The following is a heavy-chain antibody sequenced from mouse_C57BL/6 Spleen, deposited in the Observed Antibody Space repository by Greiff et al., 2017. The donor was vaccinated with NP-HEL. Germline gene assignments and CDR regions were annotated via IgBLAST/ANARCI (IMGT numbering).Heavy chain of an antibody. CDR1: GFSLTSYG. Sequence: QVQLQQSGPGLVAPSQSLSITCTVSGFSLTSYGVDWVRQSPGKGLEWLGVIWGVGSTNYNSALKSRLSISKDNSKSQVFLKMNSLQTDDTAMYYCASEVGGSFAYWGQGTLVTVSA. CDR3: ASEVGGSFAY. V-gene: IGHV2-6*01. D-gene: IGHD1-1*01. J-gene: IGHJ3*01. CDR2: IWGVGST.